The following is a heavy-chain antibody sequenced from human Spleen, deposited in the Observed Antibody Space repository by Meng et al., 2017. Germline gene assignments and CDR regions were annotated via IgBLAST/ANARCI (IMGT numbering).Heavy chain of an antibody. CDR1: GGAFSDYY. CDR2: INHSGST. Sequence: VQVHHVGAGLVNPSQTLSLTCVVSGGAFSDYYWSWIRQPPGKGLEWIGEINHSGSTNYNPSLESRATISVDTSQNNLSLKLSSVTAADSAVYYCARGPTTMAHDFDYWGQGTLVTVSS. D-gene: IGHD4-11*01. CDR3: ARGPTTMAHDFDY. V-gene: IGHV4-34*01. J-gene: IGHJ4*02.